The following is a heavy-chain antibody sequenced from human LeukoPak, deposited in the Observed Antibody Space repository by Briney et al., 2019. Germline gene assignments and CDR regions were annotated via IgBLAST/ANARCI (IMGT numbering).Heavy chain of an antibody. CDR3: AREGLFGVVVVAATRGFDY. Sequence: GGSLRLSCAASGFTFSDYYMSWIRQAPAKGPEWISYISSSGSTIYYADSVKGRFTISRDNAKNSLYLQMNSLRAEDTAVYYCAREGLFGVVVVAATRGFDYWGQGTLVTVSS. D-gene: IGHD2-15*01. CDR2: ISSSGSTI. V-gene: IGHV3-11*04. CDR1: GFTFSDYY. J-gene: IGHJ4*02.